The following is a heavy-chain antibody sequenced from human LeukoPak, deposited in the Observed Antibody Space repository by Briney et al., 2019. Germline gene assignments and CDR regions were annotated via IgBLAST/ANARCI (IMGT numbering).Heavy chain of an antibody. CDR1: GASFSGYY. CDR3: ARGSSWYQTNFDY. Sequence: PSETLSLTRAVYGASFSGYYWGWIRQPPGKGLEWIGSIYYSGSTYYNPSLKSRVTISVDTSKNQFSLKLSSVTAADTAVYYCARGSSWYQTNFDYWGQGTLVTVSS. CDR2: IYYSGST. J-gene: IGHJ4*02. D-gene: IGHD6-13*01. V-gene: IGHV4-34*01.